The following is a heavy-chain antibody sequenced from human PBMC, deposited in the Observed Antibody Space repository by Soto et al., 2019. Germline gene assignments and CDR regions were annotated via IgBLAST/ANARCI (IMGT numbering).Heavy chain of an antibody. D-gene: IGHD6-13*01. J-gene: IGHJ4*02. CDR2: ISSSSSTI. V-gene: IGHV3-48*02. CDR3: SRDDGIAAAGLRY. Sequence: EVQLVESGGGLVQPGGSLRLSCAASGFTFSSYSMNWVRQAPGKGLEWVSYISSSSSTIYYADSVKGRFTISRDNAKNSLYLQMNSLSDEDSAVYYFSRDDGIAAAGLRYWGQGTLVTVSS. CDR1: GFTFSSYS.